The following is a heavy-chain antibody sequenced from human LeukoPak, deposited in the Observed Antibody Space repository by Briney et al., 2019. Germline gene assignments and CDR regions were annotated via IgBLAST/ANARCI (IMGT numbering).Heavy chain of an antibody. Sequence: ASVKVSCKASGYTFTSYYMHWVRQAPGQGLEWMGIINPSGGSTSYAQKFQGRVTMTRDTSTSTAYMELSSLRSEDTAVYYCARAVTMVRGVIMYYFDYWGQGTLVTVSS. V-gene: IGHV1-46*01. CDR3: ARAVTMVRGVIMYYFDY. CDR2: INPSGGST. J-gene: IGHJ4*02. CDR1: GYTFTSYY. D-gene: IGHD3-10*01.